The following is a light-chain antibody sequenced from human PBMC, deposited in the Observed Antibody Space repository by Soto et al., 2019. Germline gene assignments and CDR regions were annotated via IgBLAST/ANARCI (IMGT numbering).Light chain of an antibody. CDR1: QSVSSN. V-gene: IGKV3D-15*01. J-gene: IGKJ1*01. CDR2: GAS. Sequence: EIVMTQSPATLSVSPGERATLSCRASQSVSSNLAWYKQRPGQAPRLLIYGASTWATGIPARFSGSGSGTEFTLTISSLQSEDFAVYYCQQYNNWPWTFGKGTQVEIK. CDR3: QQYNNWPWT.